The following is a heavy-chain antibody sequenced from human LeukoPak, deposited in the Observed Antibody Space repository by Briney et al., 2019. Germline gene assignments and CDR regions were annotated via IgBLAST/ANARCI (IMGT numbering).Heavy chain of an antibody. V-gene: IGHV3-74*01. J-gene: IGHJ4*02. CDR1: GFAFSTCW. CDR3: ARDRNYVPDY. CDR2: IYSDGSGT. Sequence: GGSLRLSCAASGFAFSTCWMHWVRQAPGKGLVWVSRIYSDGSGTIYADSVKGRFTISRDNAKNTLYLQMNSLRAEDTAVYYCARDRNYVPDYWGQGTLVTVSS. D-gene: IGHD3-10*02.